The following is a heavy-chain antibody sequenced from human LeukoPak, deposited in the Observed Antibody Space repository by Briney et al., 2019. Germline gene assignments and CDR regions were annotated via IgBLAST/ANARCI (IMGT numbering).Heavy chain of an antibody. CDR1: GDSLSSNSAA. V-gene: IGHV6-1*01. Sequence: SQTLSLTSAISGDSLSSNSAAWNWISQSPSSGLEWLGRTYYRSKWYNAHSVSVKSRITINPDTSTNQFSLQLNSVTPEDTAVYYCARAQAVRNWFDPWGQGTLVTVSS. J-gene: IGHJ5*02. D-gene: IGHD6-19*01. CDR3: ARAQAVRNWFDP. CDR2: TYYRSKWYN.